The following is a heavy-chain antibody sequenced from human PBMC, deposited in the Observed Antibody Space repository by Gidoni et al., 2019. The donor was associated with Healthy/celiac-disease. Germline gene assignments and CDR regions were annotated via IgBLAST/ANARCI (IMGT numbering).Heavy chain of an antibody. CDR2: IIPIFGTA. Sequence: QVQLVQSGAEVKKPGSSVKVSCKASGGTFSSYAISWVRQAPGQGLEWMGGIIPIFGTANYAQKFQGRVTITADESTSTAYMELSSLRSEDTAVYYCASSLYCSSTSCPPYYYYYGMDVWGQGTTVTVSS. V-gene: IGHV1-69*01. CDR3: ASSLYCSSTSCPPYYYYYGMDV. J-gene: IGHJ6*02. CDR1: GGTFSSYA. D-gene: IGHD2-2*01.